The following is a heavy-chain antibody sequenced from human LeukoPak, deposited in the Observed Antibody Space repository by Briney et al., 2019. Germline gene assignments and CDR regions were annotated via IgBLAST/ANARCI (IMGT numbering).Heavy chain of an antibody. Sequence: DSVKVSCKASGYTFTSYGISWVRQAPGQGLEWMGWISAYNGNTNYAQKLQGRVTMTTDTSTSTAYMELRSLRSDDTAVYYCARGGLGRYFDWLLDAFDIWGQGTMVTVSS. CDR3: ARGGLGRYFDWLLDAFDI. CDR2: ISAYNGNT. CDR1: GYTFTSYG. D-gene: IGHD3-9*01. V-gene: IGHV1-18*01. J-gene: IGHJ3*02.